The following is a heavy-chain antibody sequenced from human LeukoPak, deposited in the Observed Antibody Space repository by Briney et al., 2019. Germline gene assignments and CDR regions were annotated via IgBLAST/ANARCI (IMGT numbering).Heavy chain of an antibody. CDR3: ARHPDFWSGYYTNYYYYYGMDV. Sequence: SETLSLTCTVSGGSISSSSYYWGWIRQPPGKGLEWIGSIYYSGSTYYNPSLKSRVTISVDTSKNQFSLKLSSVTAADTAVYYCARHPDFWSGYYTNYYYYYGMDVWGQGTTVAVSS. CDR2: IYYSGST. D-gene: IGHD3-3*01. J-gene: IGHJ6*02. CDR1: GGSISSSSYY. V-gene: IGHV4-39*01.